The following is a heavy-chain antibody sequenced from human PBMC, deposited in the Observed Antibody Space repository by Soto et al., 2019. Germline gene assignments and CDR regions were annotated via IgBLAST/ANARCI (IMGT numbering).Heavy chain of an antibody. CDR3: ARQIGDDPFDI. Sequence: SETLSLTCPVSGGSISTYYWNWIRQSPGKGLEWIGYIYRTGSTHYNPSLNGRAAISLGTSRNQFSLQLNSVTAADTAVYFCARQIGDDPFDIWGQGTMVTVSS. D-gene: IGHD3-3*01. V-gene: IGHV4-4*09. J-gene: IGHJ3*02. CDR1: GGSISTYY. CDR2: IYRTGST.